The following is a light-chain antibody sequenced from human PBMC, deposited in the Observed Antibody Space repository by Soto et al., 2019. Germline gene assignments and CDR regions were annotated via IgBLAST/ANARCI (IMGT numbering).Light chain of an antibody. CDR2: AAS. J-gene: IGKJ4*01. V-gene: IGKV3D-15*01. CDR3: QQYHQWPLT. CDR1: QGVSRH. Sequence: EIVMTQSPAPRSLSPGERATLSCRASQGVSRHLAWYQQKPGQAPRLLIYAASTRAAGVPARFSGSGSGTEFTLTISSLQSEDFTVYYCQQYHQWPLTFGGGTKVEI.